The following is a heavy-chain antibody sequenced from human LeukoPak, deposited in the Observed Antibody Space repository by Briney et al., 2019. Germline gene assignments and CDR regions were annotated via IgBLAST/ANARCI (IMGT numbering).Heavy chain of an antibody. V-gene: IGHV1-2*02. CDR1: GYTFSAYY. J-gene: IGHJ5*02. CDR2: INPNSGGT. Sequence: ASVKVSCKASGYTFSAYYIHWVRQAPGQGLEWMGWINPNSGGTKYAQKFQGRVTLTRETSVSTAYMELRWLRFDDTAVYYCAKSSAWSDNYFDPWGQGSLVTVSS. CDR3: AKSSAWSDNYFDP. D-gene: IGHD2-15*01.